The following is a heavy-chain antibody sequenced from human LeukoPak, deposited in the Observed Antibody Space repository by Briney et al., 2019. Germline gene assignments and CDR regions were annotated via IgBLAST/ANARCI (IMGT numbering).Heavy chain of an antibody. CDR1: GGSISSYY. CDR3: ARAGGYGSGSYI. J-gene: IGHJ4*02. D-gene: IGHD3-10*01. V-gene: IGHV4-59*01. Sequence: SETLCLTCTVSGGSISSYYWSWIRQPPGKGLEWIGYIYNSGSTNYNPSLKSRVTISVDTSKNQFSLKLSSVTAADTAVYYCARAGGYGSGSYIWGQGTLVTVSS. CDR2: IYNSGST.